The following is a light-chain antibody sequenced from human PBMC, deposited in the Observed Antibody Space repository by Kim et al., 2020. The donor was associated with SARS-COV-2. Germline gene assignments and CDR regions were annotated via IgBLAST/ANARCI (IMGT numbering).Light chain of an antibody. CDR3: QQYKTSPWT. J-gene: IGKJ1*01. CDR1: QSISSY. Sequence: ASVGDRVRITCRASQSISSYLAWYQQKPGKAPELLIYKTSILESGVSARFSGSGSGTEFTLTISSLQPDDFAIFYCQQYKTSPWTFGQGTKVDIK. V-gene: IGKV1-5*03. CDR2: KTS.